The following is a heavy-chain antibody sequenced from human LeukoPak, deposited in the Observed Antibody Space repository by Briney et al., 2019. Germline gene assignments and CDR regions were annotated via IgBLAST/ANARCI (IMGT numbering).Heavy chain of an antibody. V-gene: IGHV4-39*01. CDR2: IYYSGST. D-gene: IGHD6-6*01. J-gene: IGHJ4*02. Sequence: SETLSLTCTVSGGSISSSSYYWGWIRQPPGKGLEWIGSIYYSGSTYYNPSLKSRVTISVDTSKNQFSLKLSSVTAADTAVYYCARLSISSSSTPFDYWGQGTLVTVSS. CDR1: GGSISSSSYY. CDR3: ARLSISSSSTPFDY.